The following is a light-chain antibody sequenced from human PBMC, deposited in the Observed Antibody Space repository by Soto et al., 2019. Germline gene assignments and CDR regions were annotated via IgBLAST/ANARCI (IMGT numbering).Light chain of an antibody. Sequence: DIQMTQSPSSLSASVGDRVTITCRTSQRIGTHLNWYHEKPWKAPKLLIYAASSLQSWVPSRFSGSGSGTDFTLTISCLQSEDFATYYCLQHYDFPPTFGQGTKVDIK. CDR2: AAS. J-gene: IGKJ1*01. V-gene: IGKV1-39*01. CDR1: QRIGTH. CDR3: LQHYDFPPT.